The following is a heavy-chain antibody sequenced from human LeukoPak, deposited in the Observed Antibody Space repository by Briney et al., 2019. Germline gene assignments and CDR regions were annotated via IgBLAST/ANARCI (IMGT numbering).Heavy chain of an antibody. J-gene: IGHJ4*02. CDR1: GGSFSGYY. Sequence: SETLSLTCAVCGGSFSGYYWSWIRQPPGKGLEWIGEINHSGSTNYNPSLKSRVTISVDTSKNQFSLKLSSVTAADTAVYYCARVTEQQLGFDYWGQGTLVTVSS. V-gene: IGHV4-34*01. D-gene: IGHD6-13*01. CDR2: INHSGST. CDR3: ARVTEQQLGFDY.